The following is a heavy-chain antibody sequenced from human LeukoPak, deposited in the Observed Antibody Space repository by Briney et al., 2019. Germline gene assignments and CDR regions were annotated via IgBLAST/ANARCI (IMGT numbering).Heavy chain of an antibody. CDR3: ARDSSGSYYYYGMDV. CDR2: ISAYNGNT. D-gene: IGHD6-19*01. J-gene: IGHJ6*02. Sequence: GAAVKVPCKASGYTFTSYGISWVRQAPGQGLEWMGWISAYNGNTNYAQKLQGRVTMTTDTSTSTAYMELRSLRSDDTAVYYCARDSSGSYYYYGMDVWGQGTTVTVSS. V-gene: IGHV1-18*01. CDR1: GYTFTSYG.